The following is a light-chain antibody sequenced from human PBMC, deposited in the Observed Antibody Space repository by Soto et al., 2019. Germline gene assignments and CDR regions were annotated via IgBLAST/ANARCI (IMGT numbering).Light chain of an antibody. CDR3: QQYDNVPWT. Sequence: DIQMTHSPSSLSVSVGDRVTITCQASQDISNYLNWYQQKPGKAPKLLIYDASNLETGVTSRFSGSGSGTDFTFTISGLQPEDIATYYCQQYDNVPWTFGQGTKVDIK. J-gene: IGKJ1*01. CDR2: DAS. V-gene: IGKV1-33*01. CDR1: QDISNY.